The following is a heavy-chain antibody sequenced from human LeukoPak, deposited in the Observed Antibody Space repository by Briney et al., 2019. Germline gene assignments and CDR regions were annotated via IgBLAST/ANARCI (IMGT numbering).Heavy chain of an antibody. J-gene: IGHJ4*02. V-gene: IGHV3-23*01. Sequence: GGSLRLSCVASGFTFSSYAMTWVRQAPGKGLEWVSAITGSGGSTYYADSVKGRFTISRDNSKNTLYLQMNSLRAEDTAVYYCAKEYYYGSGSYSFLDYWGQGTLVTVSS. CDR1: GFTFSSYA. D-gene: IGHD3-10*01. CDR2: ITGSGGST. CDR3: AKEYYYGSGSYSFLDY.